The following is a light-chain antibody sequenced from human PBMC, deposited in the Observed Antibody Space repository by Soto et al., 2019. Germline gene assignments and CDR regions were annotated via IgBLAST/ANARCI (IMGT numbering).Light chain of an antibody. CDR3: QQYNDWPRT. V-gene: IGKV3-15*01. CDR2: GAS. J-gene: IGKJ4*01. CDR1: QSINNN. Sequence: EIVMTQSPATLSVSPGERDTLSCRASQSINNNLAWYQQKRGQGPRLLIYGASSRATGTPARFSGSGSGTGYTLPISSLQSEDFAIYYCQQYNDWPRTCGGGTKLEIK.